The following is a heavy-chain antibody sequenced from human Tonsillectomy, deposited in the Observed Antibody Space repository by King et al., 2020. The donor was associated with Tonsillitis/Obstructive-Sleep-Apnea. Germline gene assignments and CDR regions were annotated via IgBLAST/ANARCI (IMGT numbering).Heavy chain of an antibody. J-gene: IGHJ6*03. CDR2: IFWNDEK. CDR1: GFSLSNARMG. Sequence: TLKESGPVLVKPTETLTLTCTVSGFSLSNARMGVSWIRQPPGKALECLAHIFWNDEKSYSTSLKSRLTISKDTSKSQVVLTMTNMDPVDTATYYCARGTAVVYYYYYYMDVWGKGTTVTVSS. V-gene: IGHV2-26*01. CDR3: ARGTAVVYYYYYYMDV. D-gene: IGHD5-18*01.